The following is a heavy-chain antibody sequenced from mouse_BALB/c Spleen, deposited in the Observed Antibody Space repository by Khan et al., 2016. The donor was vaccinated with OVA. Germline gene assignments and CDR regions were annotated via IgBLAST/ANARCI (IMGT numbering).Heavy chain of an antibody. CDR3: TRFHGGY. CDR1: GYTFTDYV. Sequence: QIQLVQSGPELKKPGETVKISCKASGYTFTDYVMNWVKQSPGKGLKWMGWINTYTGEPTYADDFKGRFAFSLETSASTAYLQINSLKNEDTATYFCTRFHGGYWGQGTTLTVPS. CDR2: INTYTGEP. J-gene: IGHJ2*01. V-gene: IGHV9-3-1*01.